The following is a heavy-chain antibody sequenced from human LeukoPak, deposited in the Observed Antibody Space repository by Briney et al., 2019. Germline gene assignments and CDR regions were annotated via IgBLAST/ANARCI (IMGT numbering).Heavy chain of an antibody. Sequence: GGSLRLSCAASGFTFSNAWMSWVRQAPGKGLEWVGRIKSKTDGGTTDYAAPVKGRFTISRDDSKNTLYLQMNSLKTEDTAVYYCTTYYYDTSGRIDWGQGTLVTVSS. J-gene: IGHJ4*02. CDR3: TTYYYDTSGRID. CDR1: GFTFSNAW. V-gene: IGHV3-15*01. CDR2: IKSKTDGGTT. D-gene: IGHD3-22*01.